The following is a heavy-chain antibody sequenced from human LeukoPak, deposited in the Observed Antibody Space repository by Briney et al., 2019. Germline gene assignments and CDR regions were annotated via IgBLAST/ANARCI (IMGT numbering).Heavy chain of an antibody. CDR1: GYTFTSYG. CDR3: ARDNVVVPAASGMDV. D-gene: IGHD2-2*01. Sequence: ASVKVSCKASGYTFTSYGISWVQQAPGQGLEWMGWISAYNGNTNYAQKLQGRVTMTTDTSTSTAYMELRSLRSDDTAVYYCARDNVVVPAASGMDVWGQGTTVTVSS. J-gene: IGHJ6*02. V-gene: IGHV1-18*01. CDR2: ISAYNGNT.